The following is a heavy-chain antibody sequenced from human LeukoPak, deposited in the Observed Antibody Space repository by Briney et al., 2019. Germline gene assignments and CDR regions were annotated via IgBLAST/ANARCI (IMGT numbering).Heavy chain of an antibody. CDR1: GGSISSGDYY. CDR3: ASRDILTGYGH. J-gene: IGHJ1*01. Sequence: PSETLSLTCTVSGGSISSGDYYWSWIRQPPGKGLEWIGYIYYSGSTYYNPSLKSRVTISVDTSKNQFSLKLSSVTAADTAVYYCASRDILTGYGHWGQGTLVTVRS. V-gene: IGHV4-30-4*01. CDR2: IYYSGST. D-gene: IGHD3-9*01.